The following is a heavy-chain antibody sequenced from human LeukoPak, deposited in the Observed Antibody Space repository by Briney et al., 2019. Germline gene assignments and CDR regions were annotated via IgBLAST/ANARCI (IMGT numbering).Heavy chain of an antibody. V-gene: IGHV3-11*04. D-gene: IGHD6-6*01. CDR1: GFTFSDSY. Sequence: KSGGSLRLSCAASGFTFSDSYMTWVRQAPGKGVEWVAYISGGGHDINYSDSVKGRFTISRDNAKNSLYLQMSSLRVEDTAVYYCTRDPRHFDSCGQGTLVTVSS. CDR3: TRDPRHFDS. CDR2: ISGGGHDI. J-gene: IGHJ5*01.